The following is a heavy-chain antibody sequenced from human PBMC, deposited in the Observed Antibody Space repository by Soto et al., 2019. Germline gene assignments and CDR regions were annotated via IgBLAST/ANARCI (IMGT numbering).Heavy chain of an antibody. V-gene: IGHV3-11*01. J-gene: IGHJ4*02. Sequence: GGSLRLSCAASGFTFSDYYMSWIRQAPGKGLEWVSYISSSGSTIYYADSLKGRFNISRDNAKNSLDLQMNSLGAEDTAVYYWARWSKEELIVVVPAGLFDYWGQGTLVTVSS. CDR3: ARWSKEELIVVVPAGLFDY. CDR2: ISSSGSTI. CDR1: GFTFSDYY. D-gene: IGHD2-2*01.